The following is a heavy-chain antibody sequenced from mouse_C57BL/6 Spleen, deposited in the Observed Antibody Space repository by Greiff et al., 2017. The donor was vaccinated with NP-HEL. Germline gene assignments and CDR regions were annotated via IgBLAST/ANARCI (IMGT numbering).Heavy chain of an antibody. Sequence: QVQLQQPGAELVMPGASVKLSCKASGYTFTSYWMHWVKQRPGQGLEWIGEIDPSDSYTNYNQKFKGKSTLTVDKSSSTAYMQLSSLTSEDSAVYYCARSGGYYWFAYWGQGTLVTVSA. J-gene: IGHJ3*01. D-gene: IGHD2-3*01. CDR3: ARSGGYYWFAY. CDR2: IDPSDSYT. CDR1: GYTFTSYW. V-gene: IGHV1-69*01.